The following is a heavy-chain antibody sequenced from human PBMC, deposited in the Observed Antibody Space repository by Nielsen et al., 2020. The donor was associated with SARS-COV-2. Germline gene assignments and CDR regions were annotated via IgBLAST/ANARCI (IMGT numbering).Heavy chain of an antibody. CDR3: AKDRAPYIVVVVAATPGGYMDV. CDR2: ISYDGSNK. D-gene: IGHD2-15*01. V-gene: IGHV3-30*18. CDR1: GFTFSSYG. J-gene: IGHJ6*03. Sequence: GESLKISCAASGFTFSSYGMHWVRQAPGKGLEWVAVISYDGSNKYYADSVKGRFTISRDNSKNTLYLQMNSLRAEDTAVYYCAKDRAPYIVVVVAATPGGYMDVWGKGTTVTVSS.